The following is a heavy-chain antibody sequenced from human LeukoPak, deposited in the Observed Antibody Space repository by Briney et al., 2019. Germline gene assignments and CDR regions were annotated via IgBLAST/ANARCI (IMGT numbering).Heavy chain of an antibody. V-gene: IGHV3-23*01. CDR3: ANPTSGREKNWFDS. CDR2: ISGSGGST. Sequence: QTGGSLRLSCAASGFTFSSYAMSWVRQAPGKGLEWVSAISGSGGSTYYADSVKGRFTISRDNSKNTLYLQMNSLRAENTAVYYCANPTSGREKNWFDSWGQGTLFSVSS. D-gene: IGHD6-19*01. CDR1: GFTFSSYA. J-gene: IGHJ5*01.